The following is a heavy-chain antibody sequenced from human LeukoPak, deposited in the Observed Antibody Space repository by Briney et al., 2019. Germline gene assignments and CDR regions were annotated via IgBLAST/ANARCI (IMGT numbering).Heavy chain of an antibody. J-gene: IGHJ2*01. CDR3: ARVSTVTTSWYLDL. CDR1: GGSLSSYY. CDR2: IHYSGST. V-gene: IGHV4-59*01. D-gene: IGHD4-17*01. Sequence: SETLSLTCTVSGGSLSSYYWSWIRQPPGKGLEWIGYIHYSGSTSYNPCLKSRVTISVDTSKNQFTLKLTSVPAADTAVYYCARVSTVTTSWYLDLWGRGTLVTVSS.